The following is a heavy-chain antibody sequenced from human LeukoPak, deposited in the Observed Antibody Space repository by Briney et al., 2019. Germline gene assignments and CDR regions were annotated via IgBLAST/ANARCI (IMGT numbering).Heavy chain of an antibody. CDR1: GGSISSTTYY. Sequence: SETLSLTCTVSGGSISSTTYYWDWIRQPPGKGLEWIGTIYYSGSTHYNPSLKNRVTISVDTSKNQFSLKLTSVTAADTAVYYCARHRTPSVFYYSFDYWGQGSLVTVSS. D-gene: IGHD3-22*01. CDR2: IYYSGST. J-gene: IGHJ4*02. V-gene: IGHV4-39*01. CDR3: ARHRTPSVFYYSFDY.